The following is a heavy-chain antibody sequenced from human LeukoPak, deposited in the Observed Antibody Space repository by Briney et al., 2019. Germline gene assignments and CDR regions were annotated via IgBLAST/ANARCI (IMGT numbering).Heavy chain of an antibody. Sequence: SVKVSCKPFGDTFSYHSISWVRQAPGQGLQWLGGIIPHVGSPRYSERLQDRITITADESTTTAYLELSSLRSDDTAVYYCARDLTRGSGSFDPWGQGTLVTVSS. D-gene: IGHD3-10*01. J-gene: IGHJ5*02. CDR1: GDTFSYHS. CDR3: ARDLTRGSGSFDP. V-gene: IGHV1-69*13. CDR2: IIPHVGSP.